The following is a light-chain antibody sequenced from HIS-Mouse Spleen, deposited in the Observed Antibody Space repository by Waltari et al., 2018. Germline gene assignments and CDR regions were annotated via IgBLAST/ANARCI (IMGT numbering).Light chain of an antibody. J-gene: IGLJ2*01. CDR2: DVS. CDR3: SSYTSIHVV. V-gene: IGLV2-14*03. Sequence: QSALTQPASVSGSPGQSLTISCTGTSSDVGGYNYVSWYQQHPGKAPKLMIYDVSNRPSGVSNRFSGSKSGNTASLTISGLQAEDEADYYCSSYTSIHVVFGGGTKLTVL. CDR1: SSDVGGYNY.